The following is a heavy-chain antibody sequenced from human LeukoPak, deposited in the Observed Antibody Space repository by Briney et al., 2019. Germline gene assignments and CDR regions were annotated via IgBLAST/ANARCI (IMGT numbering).Heavy chain of an antibody. CDR3: ARGGIGSGSQTPGMGWFDP. D-gene: IGHD3-10*01. CDR2: IIPIFGTA. J-gene: IGHJ5*02. V-gene: IGHV1-69*13. CDR1: GGTFSSYA. Sequence: ASVKVSCKASGGTFSSYAISWVRQAPGQGLEWMGGIIPIFGTANYAQKFQGRVTITADESTSTAYMELSSLRSEDTAVYYCARGGIGSGSQTPGMGWFDPWGQGTLVTVSS.